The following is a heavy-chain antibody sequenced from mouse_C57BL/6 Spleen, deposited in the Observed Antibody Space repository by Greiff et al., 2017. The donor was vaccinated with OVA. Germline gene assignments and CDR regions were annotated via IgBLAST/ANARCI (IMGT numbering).Heavy chain of an antibody. Sequence: DVKLVESGGGLVKPGGSLKLSCAASGFTFSSYTMSWVRQTPEKRLEWVATISGGGGNTYYPDSVKGRFTISRDNAKNTLYLQMSSLRSEDTALYYCATLQLGGGFAYWGQGTLVTVSA. CDR2: ISGGGGNT. D-gene: IGHD4-1*02. J-gene: IGHJ3*01. CDR1: GFTFSSYT. V-gene: IGHV5-9*01. CDR3: ATLQLGGGFAY.